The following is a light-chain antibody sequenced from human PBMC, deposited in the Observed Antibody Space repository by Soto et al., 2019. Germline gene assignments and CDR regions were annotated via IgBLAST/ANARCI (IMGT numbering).Light chain of an antibody. CDR2: DVT. J-gene: IGLJ2*01. V-gene: IGLV2-14*01. CDR3: SSYTGSSTPVV. Sequence: QSVLTQPASVSGSPGQSITISCTGTSSDVGTYNFVSWYQQHPGKAPKLMIYDVTNRPSGVSDRFSGSKSGNTASLTISGLQAEDDADYYCSSYTGSSTPVVFGGGTQLTVL. CDR1: SSDVGTYNF.